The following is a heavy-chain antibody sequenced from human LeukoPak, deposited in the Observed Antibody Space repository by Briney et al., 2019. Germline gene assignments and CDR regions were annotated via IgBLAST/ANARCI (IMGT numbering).Heavy chain of an antibody. J-gene: IGHJ4*02. CDR2: MYNSGST. CDR3: ARHREAAAFSGFDY. V-gene: IGHV4-59*08. Sequence: TSETLSLTCTVSGGSISSYFWSWIRQPPGKGLEWIGYMYNSGSTNYNPSLKSRVTISVDSSKNLFSLKLSSVTAADTAVYYCARHREAAAFSGFDYWGQGTLVTVSS. CDR1: GGSISSYF. D-gene: IGHD6-13*01.